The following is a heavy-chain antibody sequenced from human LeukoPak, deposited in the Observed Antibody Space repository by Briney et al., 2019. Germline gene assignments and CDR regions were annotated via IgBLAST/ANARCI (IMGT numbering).Heavy chain of an antibody. J-gene: IGHJ4*02. CDR1: GFTFSSYW. CDR2: IKQDGSEI. D-gene: IGHD4-23*01. CDR3: ARDPGYGGNSGFDY. V-gene: IGHV3-7*01. Sequence: GGSLRLSCAASGFTFSSYWMSWVRQAPGKGLEWVANIKQDGSEIHYVDSVKGRFTISRDNAKTSLYLQMNSLRADDTAAYYCARDPGYGGNSGFDYWGRGILVTVSS.